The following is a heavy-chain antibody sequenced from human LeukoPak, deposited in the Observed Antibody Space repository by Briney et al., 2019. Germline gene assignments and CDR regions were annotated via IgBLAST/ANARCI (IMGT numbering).Heavy chain of an antibody. CDR3: AKPLQGGDYGDAFDI. J-gene: IGHJ3*02. CDR1: GFTFANNA. CDR2: ISSSGATI. D-gene: IGHD4-17*01. V-gene: IGHV3-23*01. Sequence: PGGSLRLSCAASGFTFANNAMSWVRQAPGKGLEWVSAISSSGATIYYADSVRGRFTVSRDNSKNTLYLQMNSLRAEDTAVYYCAKPLQGGDYGDAFDIWGQGTMVTVSS.